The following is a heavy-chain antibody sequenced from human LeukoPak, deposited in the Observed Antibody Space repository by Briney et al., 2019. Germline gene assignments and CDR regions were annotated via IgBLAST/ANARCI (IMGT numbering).Heavy chain of an antibody. V-gene: IGHV1-2*02. Sequence: GASVKVSCKASGYTFTGYYMHWMQQAPGQGLEWMGWINPNSGGTNYAQKIQGRVTMTRDTSISTAYMELSRLRSDDTAVYYCARLATTSLFDYWGRGTLVTVSS. J-gene: IGHJ4*02. D-gene: IGHD5-24*01. CDR3: ARLATTSLFDY. CDR2: INPNSGGT. CDR1: GYTFTGYY.